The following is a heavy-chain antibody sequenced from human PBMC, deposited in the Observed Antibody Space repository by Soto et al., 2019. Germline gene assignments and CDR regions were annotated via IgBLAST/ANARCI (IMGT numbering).Heavy chain of an antibody. CDR1: GYTFTGYY. CDR2: INPNSGGT. J-gene: IGHJ4*02. CDR3: ARGIAAADPYYFDY. V-gene: IGHV1-2*04. Sequence: ASVKVSCTASGYTFTGYYMHWVRQAPGQGLEWMGWINPNSGGTNYAQKFQGWVTMTRDTSISTAYMELSRLRSDDTAVYYCARGIAAADPYYFDYWGQGTLVTV. D-gene: IGHD6-13*01.